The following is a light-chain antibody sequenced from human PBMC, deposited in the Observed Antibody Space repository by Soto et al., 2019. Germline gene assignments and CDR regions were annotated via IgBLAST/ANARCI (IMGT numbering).Light chain of an antibody. V-gene: IGKV3-20*01. CDR1: QSVTSSY. CDR3: QQYGSSPPWT. Sequence: VLTQSPGTLSLTTGERDTLSCRASQSVTSSYLAWYQQKPGQAPRLLIYGASSRATGIPDRFSGSGSGTDFTLTISRLEPEDFAVYYCQQYGSSPPWTFGQGTKVDIK. J-gene: IGKJ1*01. CDR2: GAS.